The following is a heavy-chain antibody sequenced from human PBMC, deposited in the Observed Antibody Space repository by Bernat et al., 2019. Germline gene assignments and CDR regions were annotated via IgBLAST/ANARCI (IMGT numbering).Heavy chain of an antibody. CDR1: GFTFSSYA. V-gene: IGHV3-30*01. Sequence: VQLLESGGGLVQPGGSLRLSCAASGFTFSSYAMSWVRQAPGKGLEWVAVISYDGSNKYYADSVKGRFTISRDNSKNTLYLQMNSLRAEDTAVYYCARDRDLPDIVVVPAVDAFDIWGQGTMVTVSS. D-gene: IGHD2-2*01. CDR3: ARDRDLPDIVVVPAVDAFDI. CDR2: ISYDGSNK. J-gene: IGHJ3*02.